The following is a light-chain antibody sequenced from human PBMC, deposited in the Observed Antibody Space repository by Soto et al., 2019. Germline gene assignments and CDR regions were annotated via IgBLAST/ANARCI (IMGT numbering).Light chain of an antibody. J-gene: IGLJ2*01. CDR2: EVS. V-gene: IGLV2-8*01. Sequence: QSALTQPPSASGSPGQSVTISCTGTSSDVGGYNYVSWYQQHPGKAPKLMISEVSKRPSGVPDRFSGSKSGNTASLTVSGLLAEDEADYYCRSFAGNNNLVFGGWTKLPV. CDR3: RSFAGNNNLV. CDR1: SSDVGGYNY.